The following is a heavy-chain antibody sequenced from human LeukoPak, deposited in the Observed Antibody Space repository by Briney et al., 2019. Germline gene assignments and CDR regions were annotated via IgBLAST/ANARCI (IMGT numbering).Heavy chain of an antibody. CDR1: GLTFSSYG. V-gene: IGHV3-33*01. CDR2: IWSDGSNK. J-gene: IGHJ4*02. D-gene: IGHD6-13*01. CDR3: ASAAGPFDN. Sequence: PGGSLRLSCAASGLTFSSYGMHWVRQAPGKGLEWVAVIWSDGSNKYYADSVKGRFTISGDNSKNTLYLQMNSVRAEDTAVYYCASAAGPFDNWGQGTLVTVSS.